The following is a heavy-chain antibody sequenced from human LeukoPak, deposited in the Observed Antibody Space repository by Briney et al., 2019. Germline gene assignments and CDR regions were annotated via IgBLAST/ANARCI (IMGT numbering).Heavy chain of an antibody. CDR3: ARDNGGNSAWFDP. Sequence: ASVKVSXTASGYTFTRDYIHWVRQAPGQGLEWMGIIKPSGGSTSYAQKFQGRVTMTRDTSTSTVYMELSSLKSEDTAVYYCARDNGGNSAWFDPWGQGTLVTVSS. V-gene: IGHV1-46*01. J-gene: IGHJ5*02. D-gene: IGHD4-23*01. CDR2: IKPSGGST. CDR1: GYTFTRDY.